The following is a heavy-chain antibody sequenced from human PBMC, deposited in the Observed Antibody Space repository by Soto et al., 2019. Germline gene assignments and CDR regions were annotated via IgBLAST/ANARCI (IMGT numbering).Heavy chain of an antibody. CDR3: ANEPPMIRTGYYYYGMDV. CDR1: GFTFSSYA. V-gene: IGHV3-23*01. D-gene: IGHD3-22*01. Sequence: GSLRLSCAASGFTFSSYAMSWVRQAPGKGLEWVSAISGSGGSTYYADSVKGRFTISRDNSKNTLYLQMNSLRAEDTAVYYCANEPPMIRTGYYYYGMDVWGQGTTVTVSS. J-gene: IGHJ6*02. CDR2: ISGSGGST.